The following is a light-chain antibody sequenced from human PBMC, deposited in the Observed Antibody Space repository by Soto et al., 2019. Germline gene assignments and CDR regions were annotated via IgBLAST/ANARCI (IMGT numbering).Light chain of an antibody. CDR1: SSNIGNYY. CDR2: END. Sequence: QSVLTQPPSVSAAPGQKVTMSCSWGSSNIGNYYVSWHQQLPGTAPKLLIYENDKRPSGIPDRFSGSKSGTSATLGITGLQAGDEADYYCGTWDSSLSIFVFGTGTKVTVL. J-gene: IGLJ1*01. CDR3: GTWDSSLSIFV. V-gene: IGLV1-51*02.